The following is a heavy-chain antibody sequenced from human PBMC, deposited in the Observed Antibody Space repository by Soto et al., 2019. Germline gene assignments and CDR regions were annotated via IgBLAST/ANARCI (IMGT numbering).Heavy chain of an antibody. D-gene: IGHD6-13*01. CDR3: AKDSWYFDL. Sequence: PGGSLRLSCEASGFIFTNFWMHWVRQVPGKGLVWVSRIDTSGSSTSYADSVKGRFTISRDNAKNTVSLQMSSLRAEDTGVYYCAKDSWYFDLWSQGSLVPSPQ. J-gene: IGHJ4*02. CDR2: IDTSGSST. CDR1: GFIFTNFW. V-gene: IGHV3-74*01.